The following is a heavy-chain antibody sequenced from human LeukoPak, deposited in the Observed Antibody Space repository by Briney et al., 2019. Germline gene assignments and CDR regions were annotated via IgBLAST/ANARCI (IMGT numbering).Heavy chain of an antibody. J-gene: IGHJ4*02. CDR2: IYHSGST. Sequence: SETLSLTCTVSGGSISSGGYYWSWIRQPPGKGLEWIGYIYHSGSTYYNPSLKSRVTISVDRSKNQFSLKLSSVTAADTAVYYCARRVTEVFGVVTAGGNFDYWGQGTLVTVSS. D-gene: IGHD3-3*01. CDR1: GGSISSGGYY. CDR3: ARRVTEVFGVVTAGGNFDY. V-gene: IGHV4-30-2*01.